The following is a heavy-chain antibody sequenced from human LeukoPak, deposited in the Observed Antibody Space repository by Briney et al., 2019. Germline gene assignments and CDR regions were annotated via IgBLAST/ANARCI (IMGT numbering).Heavy chain of an antibody. D-gene: IGHD3-3*01. J-gene: IGHJ5*02. CDR3: AKHLAYDFWSGYYTGIPTGWFGP. CDR1: GYTYSSYA. CDR2: ISGSGGST. V-gene: IGHV3-23*01. Sequence: GGSLRLSCAASGYTYSSYAVSWARQAPGKGLEWVSAISGSGGSTYYADSVKGRFTISRDNSKNTLYLQMNSLRAEDTAVYYCAKHLAYDFWSGYYTGIPTGWFGPWGQGTLVTVSS.